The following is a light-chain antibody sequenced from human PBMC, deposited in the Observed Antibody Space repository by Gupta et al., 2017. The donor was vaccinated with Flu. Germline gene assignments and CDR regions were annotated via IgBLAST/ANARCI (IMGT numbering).Light chain of an antibody. J-gene: IGLJ3*02. CDR1: SSNIGSNP. Sequence: QSVLTQPPSASGTPGQRVTISCSGSSSNIGSNPVNWYQQLPGTAPKLLIYSNNQRPSGVPDRFSGSKSGPSAYLAISGLQAEEEADYYCAAWDDSLNGWVFGGGTKLTVL. CDR2: SNN. CDR3: AAWDDSLNGWV. V-gene: IGLV1-44*01.